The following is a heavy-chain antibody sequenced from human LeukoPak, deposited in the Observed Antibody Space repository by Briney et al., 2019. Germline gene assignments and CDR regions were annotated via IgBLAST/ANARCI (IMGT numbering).Heavy chain of an antibody. CDR2: ISSSGSTI. J-gene: IGHJ4*02. CDR1: GFTFSDYY. CDR3: ARGRYYYDSSAFYFDY. V-gene: IGHV3-11*01. Sequence: GGSLRLSCAASGFTFSDYYMSWIRQAPGKGLEWVSYISSSGSTIYYADSVKGRFTISRDNAKNSLYLQMNSLRAEDTAVYYCARGRYYYDSSAFYFDYWGQGTLVTVSS. D-gene: IGHD3-22*01.